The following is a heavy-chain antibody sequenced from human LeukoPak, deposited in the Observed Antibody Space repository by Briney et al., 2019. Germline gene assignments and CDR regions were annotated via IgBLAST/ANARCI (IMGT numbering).Heavy chain of an antibody. CDR3: ARGGIVVVTAIQRYYYYGMDV. CDR2: ISAYNGNT. J-gene: IGHJ6*02. Sequence: GASVKVSCKASGYTFTSYGISWVRQAPGQGLEWMGWISAYNGNTNCAQKLQGRVTMTTDTSTSTAYMELRSLRSDDTAVYYCARGGIVVVTAIQRYYYYGMDVWGQGTTVTVSS. D-gene: IGHD2-21*02. V-gene: IGHV1-18*01. CDR1: GYTFTSYG.